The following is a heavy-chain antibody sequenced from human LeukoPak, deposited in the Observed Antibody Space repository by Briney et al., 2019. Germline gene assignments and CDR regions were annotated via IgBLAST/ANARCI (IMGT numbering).Heavy chain of an antibody. V-gene: IGHV1-8*01. J-gene: IGHJ6*03. CDR2: MNPNSGNT. D-gene: IGHD3-10*01. CDR1: GYTFTSSD. Sequence: RASVKVSCKASGYTFTSSDINWVRQATGQGLEWMGWMNPNSGNTGYAQKFQGRVTITADESTSTAYMELSSLRSEDTAVYYCARDPVVRGPKVFPYYYYMDVWGKGTTVTISS. CDR3: ARDPVVRGPKVFPYYYYMDV.